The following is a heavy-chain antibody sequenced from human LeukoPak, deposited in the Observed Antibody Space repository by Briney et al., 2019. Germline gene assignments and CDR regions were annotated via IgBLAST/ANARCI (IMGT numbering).Heavy chain of an antibody. J-gene: IGHJ5*02. CDR3: ARAAITMVRGVITHGWFDP. V-gene: IGHV1-18*01. D-gene: IGHD3-10*01. CDR1: GYTFTNCG. CDR2: ISAYNGNT. Sequence: GASVKVSCKASGYTFTNCGISWVRQAPGQGLEWMGWISAYNGNTDYAQKLQGRVTMTTDTSTRIAYMELRSLRSDDTAVYYCARAAITMVRGVITHGWFDPWGQGTLVTVSS.